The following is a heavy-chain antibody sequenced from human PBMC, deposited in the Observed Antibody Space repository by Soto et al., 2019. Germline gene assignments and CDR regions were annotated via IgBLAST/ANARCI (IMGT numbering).Heavy chain of an antibody. V-gene: IGHV3-30*18. J-gene: IGHJ6*02. D-gene: IGHD3-3*01. CDR1: GFTFSNYG. Sequence: QVQLVESGGGVVQPGRSLRLSCEASGFTFSNYGMHWVRQAPGKGLEWVAVISYDGGRKYYADSVKGRITIARDNSKNTLDLQMNSLRAEDTAVYYCAKDKWSGYFIHYGMDVWGQGTTVTVSS. CDR2: ISYDGGRK. CDR3: AKDKWSGYFIHYGMDV.